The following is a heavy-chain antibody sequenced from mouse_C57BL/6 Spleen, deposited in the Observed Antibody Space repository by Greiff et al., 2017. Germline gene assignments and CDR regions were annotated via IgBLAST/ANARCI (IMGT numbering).Heavy chain of an antibody. D-gene: IGHD1-1*01. CDR1: GFTFSSYT. Sequence: EVKLVESGGGLVKPGGSLKLSCAASGFTFSSYTMSWVRQTPEKRLEWVATISGGGGNTYYPDSVKGRFTISRDNAKNTLYLKMSSLRSEDTALYYCASRHYYGSGGFAYWGQGTLVTVSA. CDR2: ISGGGGNT. V-gene: IGHV5-9*01. J-gene: IGHJ3*01. CDR3: ASRHYYGSGGFAY.